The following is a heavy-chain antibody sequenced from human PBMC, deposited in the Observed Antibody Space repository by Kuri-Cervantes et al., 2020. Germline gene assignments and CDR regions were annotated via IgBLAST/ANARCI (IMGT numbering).Heavy chain of an antibody. J-gene: IGHJ6*02. D-gene: IGHD6-13*01. Sequence: GGSLRLSCAASGFTFSSYAMSWVRQAPGKGLEWVSAISGSGGSTYYADSVKGRFTISRDNSKNTLYLQMNSLRAEDTAVYYCARGDSSSWYTSYYYYGMDVWGQGTTVTVSS. V-gene: IGHV3-23*01. CDR1: GFTFSSYA. CDR2: ISGSGGST. CDR3: ARGDSSSWYTSYYYYGMDV.